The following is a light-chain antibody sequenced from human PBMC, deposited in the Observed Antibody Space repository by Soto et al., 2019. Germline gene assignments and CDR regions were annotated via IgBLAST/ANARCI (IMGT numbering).Light chain of an antibody. CDR2: DVS. CDR3: SSFTSSSSYV. Sequence: QSALAQPASVSGSPGQSITISCTGTSSDVGSYNSVSWYQQYPGKAPTLMIHDVSNRPSGVSNRFSGSKSGNTASLTISGLQAEDEAEYYCSSFTSSSSYVFGSGTKVTVL. V-gene: IGLV2-14*03. J-gene: IGLJ1*01. CDR1: SSDVGSYNS.